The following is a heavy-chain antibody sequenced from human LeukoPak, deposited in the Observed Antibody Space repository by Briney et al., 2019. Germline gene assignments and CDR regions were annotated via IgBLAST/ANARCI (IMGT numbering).Heavy chain of an antibody. V-gene: IGHV4-39*01. CDR1: GASFSSSTYY. D-gene: IGHD6-13*01. CDR2: IYYSGSA. J-gene: IGHJ4*02. Sequence: SETLSLTCTVSGASFSSSTYYWGWIRQPPGKGLEWIGSIYYSGSAYYNPSLKSRVTMSVDTSENQFSLKLSSVTAADTAVYYCARHAGGIAAAGTRPFDYWGQGTLVTVSS. CDR3: ARHAGGIAAAGTRPFDY.